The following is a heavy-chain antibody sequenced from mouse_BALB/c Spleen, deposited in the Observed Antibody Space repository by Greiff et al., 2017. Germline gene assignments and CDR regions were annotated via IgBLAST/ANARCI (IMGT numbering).Heavy chain of an antibody. V-gene: IGHV1-9*01. CDR3: ARKGIYYGNYAFDY. CDR2: ILPGSGST. Sequence: VQLQQSGAELMKPGASVKISCKATGYTFSSYWIEWVKQRPGHGLEWIGEILPGSGSTNYNEKFKGKATFTADTSSNTAYMQLSSLTSEDSAVYYCARKGIYYGNYAFDYWGQGTTLTVSS. D-gene: IGHD2-1*01. CDR1: GYTFSSYW. J-gene: IGHJ2*01.